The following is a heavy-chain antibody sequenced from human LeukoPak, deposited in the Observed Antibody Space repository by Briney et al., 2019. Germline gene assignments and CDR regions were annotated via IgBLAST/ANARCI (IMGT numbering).Heavy chain of an antibody. CDR3: AKDVWFGELLYDYYYYGMDV. CDR2: ISGSGGST. Sequence: GGSLRLSCAASGFTFSSYAMSWVRQAPGKGLEWVAAISGSGGSTYYADSVKGRFTISRGNSKNTLYLQMNSLRAEDTAVYYCAKDVWFGELLYDYYYYGMDVWGQGTTVTVSS. J-gene: IGHJ6*02. V-gene: IGHV3-23*01. D-gene: IGHD3-10*01. CDR1: GFTFSSYA.